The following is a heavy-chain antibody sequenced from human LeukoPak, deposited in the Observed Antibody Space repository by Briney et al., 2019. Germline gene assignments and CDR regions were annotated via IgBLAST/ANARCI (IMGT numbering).Heavy chain of an antibody. CDR3: VSFYETY. CDR2: ISGSGSRT. Sequence: GGSLRLSCAASGFIFSNDAMTWVRQAPGKGLEWVSTISGSGSRTYYADSVKGRFTISKDNAKNTVYLQMNSLRAEDTAVYYCVSFYETYWGRGTLVTVSS. CDR1: GFIFSNDA. D-gene: IGHD2/OR15-2a*01. J-gene: IGHJ4*02. V-gene: IGHV3-23*01.